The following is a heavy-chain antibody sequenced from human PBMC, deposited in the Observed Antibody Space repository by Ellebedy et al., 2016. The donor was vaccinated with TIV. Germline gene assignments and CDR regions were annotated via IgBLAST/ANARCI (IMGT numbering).Heavy chain of an antibody. D-gene: IGHD2-2*01. V-gene: IGHV1-46*01. CDR2: INPSGGST. J-gene: IGHJ4*02. Sequence: ASVKVSXXASGYTFTSYYMHWVRQAPGQGLEWMGIINPSGGSTSYAQKFQGRVTMTRDTSTSTVYMELSSLRSEDTAVYYCARAFAPRILSFIVVVPAARYYFDYWGQGTLVTVSS. CDR1: GYTFTSYY. CDR3: ARAFAPRILSFIVVVPAARYYFDY.